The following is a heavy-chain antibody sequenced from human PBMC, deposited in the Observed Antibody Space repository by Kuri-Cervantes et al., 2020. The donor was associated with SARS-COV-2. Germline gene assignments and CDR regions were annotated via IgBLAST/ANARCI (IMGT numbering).Heavy chain of an antibody. CDR3: AREGLGTIFGVETYDY. V-gene: IGHV3-23*01. J-gene: IGHJ4*02. Sequence: GESLKISCAASGFTFSSYAMNWVRQAPGKGLEWVSTIPGDGGVTYYADSVQGRFSISRDNSKNTLYLQMNSLRAEDTAVYYCAREGLGTIFGVETYDYWGQGTLVTVSS. CDR2: IPGDGGVT. D-gene: IGHD3-3*01. CDR1: GFTFSSYA.